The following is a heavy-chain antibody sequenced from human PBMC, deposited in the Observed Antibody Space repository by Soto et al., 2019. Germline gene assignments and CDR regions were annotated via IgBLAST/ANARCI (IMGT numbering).Heavy chain of an antibody. J-gene: IGHJ4*01. CDR2: IYHGGTT. D-gene: IGHD6-19*01. CDR3: ARVHVMVVAGSTFDY. Sequence: SETLSLTCSVSGDSIINGYYWAWIRQPPGKGLEWIGSIYHGGTTFYNPSLKSRITISVDTSNNQFSLKLTSVTAADTAVYYCARVHVMVVAGSTFDYWGHGTLVTVSS. CDR1: GDSIINGYY. V-gene: IGHV4-38-2*01.